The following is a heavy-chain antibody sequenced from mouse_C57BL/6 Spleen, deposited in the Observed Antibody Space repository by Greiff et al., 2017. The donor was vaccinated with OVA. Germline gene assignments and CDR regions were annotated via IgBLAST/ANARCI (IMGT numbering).Heavy chain of an antibody. CDR1: GFSLTSYA. D-gene: IGHD2-4*01. CDR2: IWTGGGT. V-gene: IGHV2-9-1*01. J-gene: IGHJ4*01. CDR3: ARNQDIMITTLYYYAMDY. Sequence: VQVVESGPGLVAPSQSLSITCTVSGFSLTSYAISWVRQPPGKGLEWLGVIWTGGGTNYNSALKSRLSISKDNSKSQVFLKMNSLQTDDTARYYCARNQDIMITTLYYYAMDYWGQGTSVTVSS.